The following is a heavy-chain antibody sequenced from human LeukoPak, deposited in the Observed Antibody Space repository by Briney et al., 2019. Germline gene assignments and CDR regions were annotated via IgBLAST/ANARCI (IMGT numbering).Heavy chain of an antibody. CDR1: GGSISSSSYY. D-gene: IGHD3-22*01. J-gene: IGHJ2*01. V-gene: IGHV4-39*07. CDR2: IYYSGST. CDR3: ARRGGITMISKHFDL. Sequence: SETLSLTCTVSGGSISSSSYYWGWIRQPPGKGLEWIGSIYYSGSTYYNPSLKSRVTISVDTSKNQFSLKLSSVTAADTAVYYCARRGGITMISKHFDLWGRGTLVTVSS.